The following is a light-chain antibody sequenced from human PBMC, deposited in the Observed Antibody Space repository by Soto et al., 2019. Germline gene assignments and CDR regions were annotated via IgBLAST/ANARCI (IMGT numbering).Light chain of an antibody. Sequence: QSVLTQPPSASASPGQSVTISCTGTSSDVGAYNYVSWYQQHPGKAPKLMIYEVSKRPSGVPDRFSGSKSGNTASLTVSGRQDEDEGDYKCSSYTSSSIYVLGTGTKVTVL. CDR1: SSDVGAYNY. CDR3: SSYTSSSIYV. CDR2: EVS. J-gene: IGLJ1*01. V-gene: IGLV2-8*01.